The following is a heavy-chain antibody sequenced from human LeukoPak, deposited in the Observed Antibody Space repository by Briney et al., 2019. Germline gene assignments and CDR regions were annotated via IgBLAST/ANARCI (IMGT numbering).Heavy chain of an antibody. J-gene: IGHJ6*03. V-gene: IGHV4-4*07. CDR3: ARVRSIAARPRGRYYMDV. CDR2: IYTSGST. D-gene: IGHD6-6*01. Sequence: SETLSLTCTVSGGSISSYYWSWIRQPAGKGLEWIGRIYTSGSTNYNPSLKSRVTMSVDTSKNQFSLKLSSVTAADTAVYYCARVRSIAARPRGRYYMDVWGKGTTVTVSS. CDR1: GGSISSYY.